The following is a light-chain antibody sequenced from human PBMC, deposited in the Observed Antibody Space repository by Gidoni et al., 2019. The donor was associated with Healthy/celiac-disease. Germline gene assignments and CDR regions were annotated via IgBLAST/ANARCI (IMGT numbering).Light chain of an antibody. Sequence: DTQMTQSPSSVSASVGDRVTITCRASQGISSLLAWYQQNPGKAPTLLIYAASSVPSGVPSRFSGGGSGTDFTLTISSLQPEDFATYYCQQANSFLFFGQGTRLEIK. CDR3: QQANSFLF. J-gene: IGKJ5*01. V-gene: IGKV1-12*02. CDR2: AAS. CDR1: QGISSL.